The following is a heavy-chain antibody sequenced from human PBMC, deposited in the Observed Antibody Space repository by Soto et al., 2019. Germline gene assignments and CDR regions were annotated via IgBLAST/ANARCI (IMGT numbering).Heavy chain of an antibody. CDR2: INHSGST. Sequence: SETLSLTCTVSGGSIRTYYWSWIRQPPGKGLEWIGEINHSGSTNYNPSLKSRVTISVDTSKNQFSLKVTSVTAADTALYYCARDYFDSSDYTTNWFDPWGQGTLVTVSS. V-gene: IGHV4-34*01. J-gene: IGHJ5*02. CDR1: GGSIRTYY. CDR3: ARDYFDSSDYTTNWFDP. D-gene: IGHD3-22*01.